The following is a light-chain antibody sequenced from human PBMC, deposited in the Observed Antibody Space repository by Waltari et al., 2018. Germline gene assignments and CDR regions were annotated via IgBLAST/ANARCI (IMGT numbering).Light chain of an antibody. CDR1: QSISDW. CDR2: RAS. CDR3: QQYNTYWET. J-gene: IGKJ1*01. Sequence: DIQVTQSPSTLSASIGDRVTITCRASQSISDWLAWYQQKPGRAPKLLIHRASYLETGVPSRFSVSGSGTEFTLTISSLQPDDSATYFCQQYNTYWETFGQGTKVEIK. V-gene: IGKV1-5*03.